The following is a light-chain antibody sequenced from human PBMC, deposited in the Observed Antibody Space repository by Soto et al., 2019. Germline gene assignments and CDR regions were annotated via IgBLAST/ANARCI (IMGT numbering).Light chain of an antibody. J-gene: IGLJ2*01. V-gene: IGLV1-44*01. CDR2: SHN. CDR1: SSNIGSNT. Sequence: QLVLTQPPSVSGTPGQRVTIGCSGSSSNIGSNTVNWYQHLPGTAPKLLMYSHNQRPSGVPDRFSGSKSGTSASLAISGLQSEDEAAYYCATWDDNLNGVVFGGGTKLTVL. CDR3: ATWDDNLNGVV.